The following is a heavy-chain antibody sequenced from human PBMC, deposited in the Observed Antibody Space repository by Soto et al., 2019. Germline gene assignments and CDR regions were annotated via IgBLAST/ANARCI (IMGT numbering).Heavy chain of an antibody. J-gene: IGHJ6*03. CDR2: IYYSGST. CDR3: ARGGDYGDYEGYYYYMDV. D-gene: IGHD4-17*01. V-gene: IGHV4-59*08. CDR1: GGSISSYY. Sequence: SETLSLTCTVSGGSISSYYWSWIRQPPGKGLEWIGYIYYSGSTNYNPSLKSRVTISVDTSKNQFSLKLSSVTAADTAVYYCARGGDYGDYEGYYYYMDVWGKGTTVTVSS.